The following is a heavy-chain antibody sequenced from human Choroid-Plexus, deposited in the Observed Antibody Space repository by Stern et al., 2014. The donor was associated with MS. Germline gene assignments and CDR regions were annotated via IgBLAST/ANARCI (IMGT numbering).Heavy chain of an antibody. D-gene: IGHD2-8*01. J-gene: IGHJ5*02. V-gene: IGHV3-30*18. CDR1: GFTFGSCA. CDR2: VSHDGSYK. Sequence: QVQLVQSGGGVVQPGRPLRLSCVASGFTFGSCAMHWVRQAPGKGLEWVGGVSHDGSYKYYADSVKGRFTISRDNSQNTLYKQMSSLRPEGPGLFFRAKDRQYLTYFFDHWGQGSLVTVSS. CDR3: AKDRQYLTYFFDH.